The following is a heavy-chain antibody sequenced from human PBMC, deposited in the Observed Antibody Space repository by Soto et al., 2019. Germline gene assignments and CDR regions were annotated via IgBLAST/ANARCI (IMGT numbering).Heavy chain of an antibody. CDR3: AKRARYCSGGSCYSFYYYYYMDV. D-gene: IGHD2-15*01. V-gene: IGHV3-23*01. CDR1: GFTFSSYA. CDR2: ISGSGGST. Sequence: EVQLLESGGGLVQPGGSLRLSCAASGFTFSSYAMSWVRQAPGKGLEWVSAISGSGGSTYYADSVKGRFTISRDNSKNTLYLQMNSLRAEDTAVYYCAKRARYCSGGSCYSFYYYYYMDVWGKGTTVTVSS. J-gene: IGHJ6*03.